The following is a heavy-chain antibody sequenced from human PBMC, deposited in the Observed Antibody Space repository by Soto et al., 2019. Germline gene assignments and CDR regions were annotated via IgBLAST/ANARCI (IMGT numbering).Heavy chain of an antibody. Sequence: GGSLRLSCTASGFTISNYGMHWVRQAPGKGLEWVAVISYDGTITYYADSVKGRFTISRDNSKNTLYLQMNSLRTEDTAVYYCATTRVGPCSSSICFSGIFDGMDVWGQGTTVTVSS. CDR1: GFTISNYG. J-gene: IGHJ6*02. CDR3: ATTRVGPCSSSICFSGIFDGMDV. V-gene: IGHV3-30-3*01. D-gene: IGHD2-2*01. CDR2: ISYDGTIT.